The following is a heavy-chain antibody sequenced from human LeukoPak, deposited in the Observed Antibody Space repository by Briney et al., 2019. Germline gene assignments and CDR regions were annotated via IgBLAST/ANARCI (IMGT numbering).Heavy chain of an antibody. V-gene: IGHV1-2*02. CDR3: ARDMVRGVMGLFDY. J-gene: IGHJ4*02. CDR2: INPNSGGT. D-gene: IGHD3-10*01. CDR1: GYTLTELS. Sequence: GASVKVSCKVSGYTLTELSMHWVRQAPGQGLEWMGWINPNSGGTNYAQKFQGRVTMTRDTSTSTVYMELSSLRSEDTAVYYCARDMVRGVMGLFDYWGQGTLVTVSS.